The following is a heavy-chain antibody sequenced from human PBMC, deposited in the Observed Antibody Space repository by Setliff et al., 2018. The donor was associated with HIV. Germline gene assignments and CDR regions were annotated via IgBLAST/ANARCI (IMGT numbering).Heavy chain of an antibody. J-gene: IGHJ3*02. CDR1: GYSFTTYW. V-gene: IGHV5-51*01. CDR3: ARHRSYNFLTGRNDVLDI. Sequence: PGESLKISCKGSGYSFTTYWIGWVRQMPGRGLEWMGIIYPGDSDTRYSPSFQGQVTISADKSTSTAYVQWSSLKASDTAMYYCARHRSYNFLTGRNDVLDIWGQGTMVTVSS. CDR2: IYPGDSDT. D-gene: IGHD3-9*01.